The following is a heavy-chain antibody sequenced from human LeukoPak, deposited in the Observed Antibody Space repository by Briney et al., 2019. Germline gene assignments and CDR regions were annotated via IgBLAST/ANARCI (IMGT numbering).Heavy chain of an antibody. V-gene: IGHV3-66*01. CDR2: IYSGGST. Sequence: GGSLRLSCAVSGFTVSSNYVTWVRQAPGKGLEWVSIIYSGGSTSYADSVKGRFTISRDSSKNTLYLQMNSLRAEDTALYYCARRLEYSGSKGVFDYWGQGTLVTVSS. CDR3: ARRLEYSGSKGVFDY. D-gene: IGHD1-26*01. CDR1: GFTVSSNY. J-gene: IGHJ4*02.